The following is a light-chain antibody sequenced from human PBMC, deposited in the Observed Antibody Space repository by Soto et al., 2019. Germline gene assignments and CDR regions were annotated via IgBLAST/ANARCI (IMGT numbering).Light chain of an antibody. CDR3: QQYTDGPLM. J-gene: IGKJ1*01. CDR2: GVS. Sequence: EVVMTQSPATLSVSPGERATLSCRASQSVTSNYLAWYQQKPGQAPRLLIYGVSSRATGVPDRFSGSGSGTDFTLTISRLEPEDFAVYYCQQYTDGPLMFGQVTKVEVK. CDR1: QSVTSNY. V-gene: IGKV3-20*01.